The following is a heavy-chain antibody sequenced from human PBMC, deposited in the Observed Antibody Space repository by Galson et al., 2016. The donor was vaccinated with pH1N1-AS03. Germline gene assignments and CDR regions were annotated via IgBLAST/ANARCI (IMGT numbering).Heavy chain of an antibody. CDR1: GFTVSSGY. J-gene: IGHJ4*02. Sequence: SLRLSCAATGFTVSSGYHMSWVRQAPGKGLEWVSVIHPGGDTYNADSVKGRFTISRDNSKNTLFLQMNSLRPEDTAVYYCVKDQNWAYDFWGQGTLVTVSS. CDR3: VKDQNWAYDF. V-gene: IGHV3-66*01. D-gene: IGHD3-16*01. CDR2: IHPGGDT.